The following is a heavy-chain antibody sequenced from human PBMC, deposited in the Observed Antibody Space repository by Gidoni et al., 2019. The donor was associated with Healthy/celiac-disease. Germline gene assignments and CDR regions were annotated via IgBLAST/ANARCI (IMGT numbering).Heavy chain of an antibody. CDR3: AKGELWFGESPPYYYYYMDV. D-gene: IGHD3-10*01. Sequence: QVQLVASGGGVVQPGRSLRLSCAASGFTFSSYGMHWVRQAPGKGLEWGAVISYDGSNKYYADSVKGRFTISRDNSKNTLYLQMNSLRAEDTAVYYCAKGELWFGESPPYYYYYMDVWGKGTTVTVSS. V-gene: IGHV3-30*18. J-gene: IGHJ6*03. CDR1: GFTFSSYG. CDR2: ISYDGSNK.